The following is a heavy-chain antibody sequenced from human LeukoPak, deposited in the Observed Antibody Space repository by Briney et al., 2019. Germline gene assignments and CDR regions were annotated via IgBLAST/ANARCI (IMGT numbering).Heavy chain of an antibody. CDR3: VKDRYCPEVTCFGGGFEY. D-gene: IGHD2-8*02. CDR2: ISGRGDSA. J-gene: IGHJ4*02. Sequence: GRSLRPSRAVSGFTLSNLWMSWVPGAPGKALERVSGISGRGDSADYADSVKGRFTISRDNSKNTLYLRLNSLRVEDTATYYCVKDRYCPEVTCFGGGFEYWGQGTLVVVSS. CDR1: GFTLSNLW. V-gene: IGHV3-23*01.